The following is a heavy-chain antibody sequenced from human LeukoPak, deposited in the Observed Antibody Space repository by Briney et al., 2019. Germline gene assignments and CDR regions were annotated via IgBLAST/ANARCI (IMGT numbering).Heavy chain of an antibody. V-gene: IGHV3-23*01. Sequence: GGSLRLSCAASGFTFSSYAMSWVRQAPGKGLEWVSAISGSGGSTYYADSVKGRFAISRDNSKNTLYLQMNSLRAEDTAVYYCAKDPRRWELGDYWGQGTLVTVSS. J-gene: IGHJ4*02. CDR3: AKDPRRWELGDY. CDR1: GFTFSSYA. CDR2: ISGSGGST. D-gene: IGHD1-26*01.